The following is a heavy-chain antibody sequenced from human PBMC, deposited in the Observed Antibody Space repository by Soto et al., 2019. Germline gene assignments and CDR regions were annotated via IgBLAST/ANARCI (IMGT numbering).Heavy chain of an antibody. CDR1: GFTFGSSA. D-gene: IGHD6-19*01. CDR2: IVVASGYS. CDR3: AADGIGVAGAFAH. V-gene: IGHV1-58*01. J-gene: IGHJ4*02. Sequence: LVQSGPDVKKPGTSVKVSCKTSGFTFGSSAVQWVRQVRGQRLEWIGWIVVASGYSNVAQKFQDRVSLTRDLPTNTAFMVLSSLTSEDSCMYWCAADGIGVAGAFAHWGQGTLVSVSS.